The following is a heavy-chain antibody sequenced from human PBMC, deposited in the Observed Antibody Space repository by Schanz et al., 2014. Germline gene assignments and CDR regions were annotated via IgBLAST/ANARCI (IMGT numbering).Heavy chain of an antibody. CDR2: IFTSGST. CDR1: GGSISSYY. CDR3: AGRPVRARSGGLDS. D-gene: IGHD6-19*01. Sequence: QVQLRESGPGLVKPSKTLSLTCTVSGGSISSYYWSWIRQPAGKGLEWIGRIFTSGSTNYNPSLRSRVTISLDRSRNQFSLNLRTVTAADTAVYFCAGRPVRARSGGLDSWGQGTLVTVSS. J-gene: IGHJ4*02. V-gene: IGHV4-4*07.